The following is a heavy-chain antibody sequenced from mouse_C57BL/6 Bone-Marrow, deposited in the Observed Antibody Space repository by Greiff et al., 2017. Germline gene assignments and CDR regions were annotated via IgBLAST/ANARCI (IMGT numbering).Heavy chain of an antibody. CDR3: ARSYDYSFYAMDY. J-gene: IGHJ4*01. Sequence: VQLQQPGAELVRPGTSVKLSCKASGYTFTSYWMHWVKQRPGQGLEWIGVIDPSDSYTNYNQKFKGKATLTVDTSSSTAYMQLSSLTSEDSAVYYCARSYDYSFYAMDYWGQGTSVTVSS. CDR1: GYTFTSYW. CDR2: IDPSDSYT. D-gene: IGHD2-4*01. V-gene: IGHV1-59*01.